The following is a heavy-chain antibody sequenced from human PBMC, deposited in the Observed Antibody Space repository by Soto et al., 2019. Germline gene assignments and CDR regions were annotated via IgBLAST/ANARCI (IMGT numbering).Heavy chain of an antibody. CDR2: ISVYNGNT. J-gene: IGHJ3*02. V-gene: IGHV1-18*01. Sequence: ASVKVSCKASGYSFTSCGITWVRQAPGQGLEWIGWISVYNGNTHYAESLQGRVTMTTDTSTSTAYMELRSLTSDDTAMYYCARDPQYSGSLSGGGDAVDIWGQGTMVTV. CDR3: ARDPQYSGSLSGGGDAVDI. D-gene: IGHD1-26*01. CDR1: GYSFTSCG.